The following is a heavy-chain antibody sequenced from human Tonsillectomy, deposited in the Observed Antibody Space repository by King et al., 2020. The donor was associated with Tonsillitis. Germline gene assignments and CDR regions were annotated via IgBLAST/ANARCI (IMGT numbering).Heavy chain of an antibody. V-gene: IGHV3-30*02. CDR2: IRYDGSNK. D-gene: IGHD2-2*01. Sequence: VQLVESGGGVVQPGGSLRLSCAASGFTFSSYGMHWVRQAPGKGLEWVAFIRYDGSNKYCVDSVKGRFTISRDNSKKTLYLQMNSLRAEDTAVYYCAKDLGDIEIIPDAKAFSYYGLDVWGQGTTVTVSS. CDR3: AKDLGDIEIIPDAKAFSYYGLDV. CDR1: GFTFSSYG. J-gene: IGHJ6*02.